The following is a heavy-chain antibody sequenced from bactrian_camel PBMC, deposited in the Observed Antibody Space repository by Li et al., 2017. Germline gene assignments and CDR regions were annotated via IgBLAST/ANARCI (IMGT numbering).Heavy chain of an antibody. CDR2: ISSEGST. D-gene: IGHD4*01. J-gene: IGHJ4*01. V-gene: IGHV3S1*01. CDR1: GYTSSSYC. Sequence: HVQLVESGGDSVRAGGSLTLSCTASGYTSSSYCMGWLRLAPGKEREVVATISSEGSTSYADSVKGRFAISKDNAEPILFLQMDSLEPDDTAMYYCAIDDFAPCRRGWWRLTHALRGQGTQVTVS. CDR3: AIDDFAPCRRGWWRLTHAL.